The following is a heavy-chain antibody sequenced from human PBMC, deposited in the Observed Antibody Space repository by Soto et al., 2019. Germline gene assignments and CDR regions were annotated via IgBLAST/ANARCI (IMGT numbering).Heavy chain of an antibody. CDR2: INHSGST. CDR3: ARADYYGSGSYSNPPTPYYYYMDV. D-gene: IGHD3-10*01. J-gene: IGHJ6*03. Sequence: PSETLSLTCAVYGGSFSGYYWRWIRQPTGKGLEWIGEINHSGSTNYNPSLKSRVTISVDTSKNQFSLKLSSVTAADTAVYYCARADYYGSGSYSNPPTPYYYYMDVWGKGTTVT. V-gene: IGHV4-34*01. CDR1: GGSFSGYY.